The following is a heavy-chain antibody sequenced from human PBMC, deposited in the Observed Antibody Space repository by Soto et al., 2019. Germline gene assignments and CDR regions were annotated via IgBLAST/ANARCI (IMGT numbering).Heavy chain of an antibody. CDR3: AREPPTAKPEGVDF. CDR2: INPNSGGT. V-gene: IGHV1-2*02. Sequence: ASVKVSCKASGYTLSDYYIHWVRQAPGQGLEWMGWINPNSGGTKYAPKFQGGVTMTRDTPITTAYMELSRLRSGDMAVYYCAREPPTAKPEGVDFCGQGPLVTVSS. D-gene: IGHD1-1*01. J-gene: IGHJ4*02. CDR1: GYTLSDYY.